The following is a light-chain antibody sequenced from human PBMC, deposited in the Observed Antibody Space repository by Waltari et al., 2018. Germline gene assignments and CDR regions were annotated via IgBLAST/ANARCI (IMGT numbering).Light chain of an antibody. J-gene: IGLJ1*01. V-gene: IGLV2-14*03. CDR3: TSYTSSSTYV. CDR1: SSDVGGYNY. CDR2: DVN. Sequence: QSALTQPASVSGSPGQSITISCPGTSSDVGGYNYVPWYQHHPGKAPKLMFYDVNKRPSGVSDRFSGSKSGNTASLTISGLQTEDEADYYCTSYTSSSTYVFGIGTKVTVL.